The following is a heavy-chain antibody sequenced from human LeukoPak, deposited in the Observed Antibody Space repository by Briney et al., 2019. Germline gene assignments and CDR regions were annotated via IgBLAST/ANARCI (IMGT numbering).Heavy chain of an antibody. CDR1: GDSVSSNSAA. D-gene: IGHD4-23*01. V-gene: IGHV6-1*01. J-gene: IGHJ4*02. CDR3: ARDHGYGGNLDY. Sequence: SQTLSLTCAISGDSVSSNSAAWNWIRQSPSRGLEWLGRTYYRSKWYNDYAVSVKSRITINPDTSKNQFSLKLSSVTAADTAVYYCARDHGYGGNLDYWGQGTLVTVSS. CDR2: TYYRSKWYN.